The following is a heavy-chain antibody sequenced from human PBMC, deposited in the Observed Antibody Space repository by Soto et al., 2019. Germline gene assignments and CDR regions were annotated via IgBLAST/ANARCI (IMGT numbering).Heavy chain of an antibody. Sequence: GESLKISCAASGFTVSSNYMSWVRQAPGKGLEWVSVIYSGGSTYYADSVKGRFTISRDNSKNTLYLQMNSLRAEDTAVYYCARDTITMVRGVIIRVLDYWGQGTLVTVSS. J-gene: IGHJ4*02. D-gene: IGHD3-10*01. CDR2: IYSGGST. V-gene: IGHV3-53*01. CDR3: ARDTITMVRGVIIRVLDY. CDR1: GFTVSSNY.